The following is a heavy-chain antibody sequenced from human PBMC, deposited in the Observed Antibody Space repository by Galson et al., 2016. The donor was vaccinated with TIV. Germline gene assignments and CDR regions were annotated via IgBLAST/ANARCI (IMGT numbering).Heavy chain of an antibody. J-gene: IGHJ6*03. Sequence: SVKVSCKASGGTFSSYAISWVRQAPRQGLEWMGGIIPIFGTANYAQKFQGRVTITADESTSTAYMELSSLRSEDTAVFYCARSEYSYGKYYYYYYMDVWGKGTTVIVSS. D-gene: IGHD5-18*01. CDR1: GGTFSSYA. CDR3: ARSEYSYGKYYYYYYMDV. V-gene: IGHV1-69*13. CDR2: IIPIFGTA.